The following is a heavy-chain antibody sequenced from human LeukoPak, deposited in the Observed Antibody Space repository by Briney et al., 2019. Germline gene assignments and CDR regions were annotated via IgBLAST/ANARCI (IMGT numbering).Heavy chain of an antibody. CDR3: AERGYSGYDNQRYYYYGMDV. CDR1: GGSFSGYY. J-gene: IGHJ6*04. Sequence: PSETLSLTCAVYGGSFSGYYWSWIRQPPVKGLEWIGEINHSGSTNYNPSLKSRVTISVDTSKNQFSLKLSSVTAADTAVYYCAERGYSGYDNQRYYYYGMDVWGKGTTVTVSS. D-gene: IGHD5-12*01. V-gene: IGHV4-34*01. CDR2: INHSGST.